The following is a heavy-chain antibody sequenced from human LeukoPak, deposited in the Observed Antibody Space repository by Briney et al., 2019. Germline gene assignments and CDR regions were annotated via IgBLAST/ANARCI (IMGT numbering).Heavy chain of an antibody. Sequence: PGGSLRLSCAGSGFTFSNYAMSWVRQAPGKGLEWVSTISGSGDNTYNAASVKGRFTISRDNSKNTLYLQMNSLRAEDTAVYYCAKDRSCTNGICHGDFDYWGQGTLVTVSS. CDR1: GFTFSNYA. V-gene: IGHV3-23*01. J-gene: IGHJ4*02. CDR2: ISGSGDNT. CDR3: AKDRSCTNGICHGDFDY. D-gene: IGHD2-8*01.